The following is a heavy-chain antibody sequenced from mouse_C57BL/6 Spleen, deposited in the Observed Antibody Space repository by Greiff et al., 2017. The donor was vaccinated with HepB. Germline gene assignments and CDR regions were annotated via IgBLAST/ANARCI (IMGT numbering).Heavy chain of an antibody. J-gene: IGHJ4*01. D-gene: IGHD1-1*01. CDR2: INPSTGGT. CDR1: GYSFTGYY. Sequence: EVQLVESGPELVKPGASVKISCKASGYSFTGYYMNWVKQSPEKSLEWIGEINPSTGGTTYNQKFKAKATLTVDKSSSTAYMQLKSLTSEDSAVYYCARNIYYYGRDYAMDYWGQGTSVTVSS. CDR3: ARNIYYYGRDYAMDY. V-gene: IGHV1-42*01.